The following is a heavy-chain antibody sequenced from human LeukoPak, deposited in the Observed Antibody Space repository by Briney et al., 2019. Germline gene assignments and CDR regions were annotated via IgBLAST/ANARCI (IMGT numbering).Heavy chain of an antibody. CDR1: GFTFSSYG. Sequence: PGGSLRLSCAASGFTFSSYGMHWVRQAPGKGLEWVAFIRYDGSNKYYADSVKGRFTISRDNSKTTLYLQMNSLRAEDTAVYYCAKVMRGFWSGYDYFDYWGQGTLVTVSS. D-gene: IGHD3-3*01. V-gene: IGHV3-30*02. CDR3: AKVMRGFWSGYDYFDY. CDR2: IRYDGSNK. J-gene: IGHJ4*02.